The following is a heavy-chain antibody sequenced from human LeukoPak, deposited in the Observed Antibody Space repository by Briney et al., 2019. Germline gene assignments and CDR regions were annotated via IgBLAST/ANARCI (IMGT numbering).Heavy chain of an antibody. J-gene: IGHJ4*02. Sequence: GGSLRLSCAASGFTFSRYWMHWVRQAPGKGLVWASRINTDGSSTSYADSVKGRFTISRDNAKNRLYVQMNSLRAEDTAIYYCATGSGLWSPDYWGQGTLVTVSS. D-gene: IGHD5-18*01. CDR3: ATGSGLWSPDY. CDR1: GFTFSRYW. V-gene: IGHV3-74*01. CDR2: INTDGSST.